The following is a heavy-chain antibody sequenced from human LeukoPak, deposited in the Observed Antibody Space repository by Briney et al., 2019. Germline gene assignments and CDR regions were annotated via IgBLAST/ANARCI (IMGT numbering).Heavy chain of an antibody. V-gene: IGHV4-39*01. Sequence: PTETLSLTFTVPRGSVRSSSYYSGWIRQPPGKGLEWLESIYYSGSTYYNPSPKSRASISVDTSKDQFSLTLSSVTAADTAVYYCASHSGHIYSVYDNYFDYWGQGTLFTVSS. CDR3: ASHSGHIYSVYDNYFDY. CDR1: RGSVRSSSYY. CDR2: IYYSGST. D-gene: IGHD5/OR15-5a*01. J-gene: IGHJ4*02.